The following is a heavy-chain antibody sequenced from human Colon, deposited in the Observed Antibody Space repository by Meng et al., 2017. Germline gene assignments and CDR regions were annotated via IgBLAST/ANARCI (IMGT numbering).Heavy chain of an antibody. D-gene: IGHD3-16*01. Sequence: VHLQESGPGLVKPSQTLSLTCTVSGGSISGSYYWNWVRQPVGKGLEWIGRMQTTGTTNYNPSLKSRVTMSADTSKNQLFLSLTSVTAEDTAVYYCARWGRGIAFDPWGQGILVTVSS. CDR3: ARWGRGIAFDP. CDR1: GGSISGSYY. J-gene: IGHJ5*02. CDR2: MQTTGTT. V-gene: IGHV4-61*02.